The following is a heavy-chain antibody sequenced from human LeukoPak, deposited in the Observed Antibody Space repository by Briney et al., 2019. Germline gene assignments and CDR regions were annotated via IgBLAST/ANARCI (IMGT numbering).Heavy chain of an antibody. J-gene: IGHJ3*01. D-gene: IGHD1-26*01. CDR3: ARWSGSSPAHGLDL. CDR1: GFTVSSNY. Sequence: GSLRLSCAASGFTVSSNYMSWVRQAPGKGLEWVSVLYSGGGPHYADSVRGRFTISRDNSKSTLYLQMNSLRAEDTAVYYCARWSGSSPAHGLDLWGQGSMVSVSS. V-gene: IGHV3-53*01. CDR2: LYSGGGP.